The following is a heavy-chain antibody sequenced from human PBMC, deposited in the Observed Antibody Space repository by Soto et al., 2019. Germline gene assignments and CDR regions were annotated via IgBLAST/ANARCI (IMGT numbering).Heavy chain of an antibody. CDR1: GGSISSGPSY. Sequence: PSETLSLTCTVSGGSISSGPSYWGWIRQPPGQGLEWVGSIYYLGNTYYNSSLGSRVVISVDTSKNQFSLKLSSVTAADTAVYYCARHPKIQKITIFGVVIEEHWFDPWGQGTLVTVSS. V-gene: IGHV4-39*01. CDR3: ARHPKIQKITIFGVVIEEHWFDP. D-gene: IGHD3-3*01. J-gene: IGHJ5*02. CDR2: IYYLGNT.